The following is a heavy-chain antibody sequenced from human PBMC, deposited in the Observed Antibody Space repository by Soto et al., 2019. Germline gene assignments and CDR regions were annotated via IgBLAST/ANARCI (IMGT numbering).Heavy chain of an antibody. CDR2: IDPSDSYT. CDR3: ARVSFASPIIVGLWFDP. V-gene: IGHV5-10-1*01. CDR1: GDRCTSYW. D-gene: IGHD1-20*01. Sequence: GESLKISCQASGDRCTSYWISWVRQLPGKGLEWMGRIDPSDSYTNYSPSFQGHVTISVDTSKNQFSLKLSSVTAADTAVYYCARVSFASPIIVGLWFDPWGQGTLVTVSS. J-gene: IGHJ5*02.